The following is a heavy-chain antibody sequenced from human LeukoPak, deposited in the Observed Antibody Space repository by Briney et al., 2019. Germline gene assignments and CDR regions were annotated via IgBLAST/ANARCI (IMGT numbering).Heavy chain of an antibody. J-gene: IGHJ6*03. V-gene: IGHV1-2*02. CDR1: GYTFTGYF. CDR3: AREQIRGRGYYYYYMDV. Sequence: EASVKVSCKASGYTFTGYFMHWVRQAPGQGLEWMGWIKPNSGGTNYAQKFQGRVTMTRNTSISTAYMGLSRLRSDDTAVYYCAREQIRGRGYYYYYMDVWGKGTTVTISS. CDR2: IKPNSGGT.